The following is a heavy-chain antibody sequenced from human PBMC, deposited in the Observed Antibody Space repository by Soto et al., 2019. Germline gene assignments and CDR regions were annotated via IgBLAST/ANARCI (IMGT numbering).Heavy chain of an antibody. CDR1: GGTFSSYT. Sequence: ASVKVSCKASGGTFSSYTISWVRQAPGQGLEWMGGIIPIFGTANYAQKFQGRVTITADESTSTAYMELSSLRSEDTAVYYCARAITGTKASGFYYYGMDVWGQGTTVTVSS. J-gene: IGHJ6*02. CDR2: IIPIFGTA. D-gene: IGHD1-7*01. CDR3: ARAITGTKASGFYYYGMDV. V-gene: IGHV1-69*13.